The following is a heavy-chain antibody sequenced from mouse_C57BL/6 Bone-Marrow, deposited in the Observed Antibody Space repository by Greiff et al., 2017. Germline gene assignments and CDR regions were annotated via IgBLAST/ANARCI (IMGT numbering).Heavy chain of an antibody. CDR3: AIRGYYYGSSYPFAY. J-gene: IGHJ3*01. CDR1: GFTFSDYY. Sequence: EVNVVESGGGLVQPGGSLKLSCAASGFTFSDYYMYWVRQTPEKRLEWVAYISNGGGSTYYPDTVKGRFTISRENAKNTLYLQMSRLKSEDTAMYYCAIRGYYYGSSYPFAYWGQGTLVTVSA. V-gene: IGHV5-12*01. CDR2: ISNGGGST. D-gene: IGHD1-1*01.